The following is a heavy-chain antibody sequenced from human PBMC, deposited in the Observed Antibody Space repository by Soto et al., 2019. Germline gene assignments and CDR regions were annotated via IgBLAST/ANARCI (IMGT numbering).Heavy chain of an antibody. CDR2: IIPILGIA. Sequence: QVQLVQSGAEVKKPGSSVKVSCKASGGTISSYPISWVRQAPGQGLEWMGRIIPILGIANYAQKVQGRVTITADKSTSTAYMELSSLRSEDTAVYYCAGLPTAAGYLDCGGQGTLVTVSS. V-gene: IGHV1-69*02. J-gene: IGHJ4*02. D-gene: IGHD6-13*01. CDR1: GGTISSYP. CDR3: AGLPTAAGYLDC.